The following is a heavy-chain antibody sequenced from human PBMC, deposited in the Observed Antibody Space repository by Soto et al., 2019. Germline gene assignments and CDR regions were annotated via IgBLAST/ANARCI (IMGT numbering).Heavy chain of an antibody. D-gene: IGHD1-20*01. Sequence: QVQLVQSGAEVKKPGSSVKVSCKASGGTFSSYAINWVRQAPGQGLEWMGGIIPIFGTADYAQKFQGRVTITADESTSTAYMGLSSLRSEDTAVYYCARSLTGTYYYYGMDVWGQGTTVTVSS. CDR2: IIPIFGTA. J-gene: IGHJ6*02. CDR3: ARSLTGTYYYYGMDV. CDR1: GGTFSSYA. V-gene: IGHV1-69*12.